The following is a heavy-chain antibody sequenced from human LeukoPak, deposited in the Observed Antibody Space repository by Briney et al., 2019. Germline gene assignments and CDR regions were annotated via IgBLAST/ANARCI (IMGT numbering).Heavy chain of an antibody. V-gene: IGHV4-61*02. CDR2: IYTSGST. J-gene: IGHJ5*02. D-gene: IGHD2-2*01. Sequence: SQTLSLTCTVSGGSISSGSYYWSWIRQPAGKGLEWIGRIYTSGSTNYNPSLKSRVTMSVDTSKNQFSLKLSSVTAADTAVYYCARWGQLNWFDPWGQGTLVTVSS. CDR3: ARWGQLNWFDP. CDR1: GGSISSGSYY.